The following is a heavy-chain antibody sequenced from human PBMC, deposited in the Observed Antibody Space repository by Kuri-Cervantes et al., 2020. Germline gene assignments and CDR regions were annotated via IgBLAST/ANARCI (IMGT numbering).Heavy chain of an antibody. Sequence: GESLKISCAASGFTFSDYYMSWIRQAPGKGLEWVSYISSSGSTIYYEDSVKGRFTISRDNSKNTLYLQMNSLRAEDTAVYYCARAAYSGYDLGAGYWGQGTLVTVSS. CDR3: ARAAYSGYDLGAGY. D-gene: IGHD5-12*01. V-gene: IGHV3-11*04. J-gene: IGHJ4*02. CDR2: ISSSGSTI. CDR1: GFTFSDYY.